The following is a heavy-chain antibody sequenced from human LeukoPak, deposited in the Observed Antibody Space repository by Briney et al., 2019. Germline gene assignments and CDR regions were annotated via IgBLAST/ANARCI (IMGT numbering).Heavy chain of an antibody. V-gene: IGHV3-48*01. J-gene: IGHJ5*02. D-gene: IGHD3-3*01. CDR3: ARETTRYYDFWSGSTTQGNWFDP. CDR2: VSSSSSTI. CDR1: GFTFSSYR. Sequence: QSGGSLRLSCAASGFTFSSYRINWVRQAPGKGLEWVSYVSSSSSTIYYTDSVKGRFTISRDNAKNSLYLQMNSLRAEDTAVYYCARETTRYYDFWSGSTTQGNWFDPWGQGTLVTVSS.